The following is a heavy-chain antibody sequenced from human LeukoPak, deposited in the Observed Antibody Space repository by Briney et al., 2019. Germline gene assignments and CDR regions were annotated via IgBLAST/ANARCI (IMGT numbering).Heavy chain of an antibody. J-gene: IGHJ4*02. CDR2: VYYSGST. CDR3: ATSVWDFDY. V-gene: IGHV4-30-4*07. Sequence: TTSETLSLTCAVSGGSISSGGDSWSWIRRPPGKGLGRIGSVYYSGSTYYNPSLQSRVTISVDTSNNQFSLKLSSVTAADTAVYYCATSVWDFDYWGQGNLVTVSS. D-gene: IGHD1-26*01. CDR1: GGSISSGGDS.